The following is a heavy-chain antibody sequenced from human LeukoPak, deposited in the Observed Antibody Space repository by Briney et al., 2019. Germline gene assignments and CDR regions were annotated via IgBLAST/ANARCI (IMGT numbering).Heavy chain of an antibody. V-gene: IGHV3-20*04. D-gene: IGHD3-22*01. CDR1: GFTFDDYG. CDR3: ARKAKNSSGYYYVDY. J-gene: IGHJ4*02. CDR2: INWNGGST. Sequence: GGSQRLSCAASGFTFDDYGMSWVRQAPGKGLEWVSGINWNGGSTGYADSVKGRFTISRDNAKNSLYLQMNSLRAEDTAVYYCARKAKNSSGYYYVDYWGQGTLVTVSS.